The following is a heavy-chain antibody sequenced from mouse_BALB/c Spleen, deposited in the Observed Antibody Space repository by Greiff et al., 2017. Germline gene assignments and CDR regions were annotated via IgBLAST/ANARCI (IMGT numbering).Heavy chain of an antibody. CDR2: INPSNGGT. CDR3: TRTYYRYDWYFDD. V-gene: IGHV1S81*02. CDR1: GYTFTSYY. D-gene: IGHD2-14*01. J-gene: IGHJ1*01. Sequence: QVQLQQPGAELVKPGASVKLSCKASGYTFTSYYMYWVKQRPGQGLEWIGGINPSNGGTNFNEKFKSKATLTVDKSSSTAYMQLSSLTSEDSAVYYCTRTYYRYDWYFDDWGEGTTVTVSS.